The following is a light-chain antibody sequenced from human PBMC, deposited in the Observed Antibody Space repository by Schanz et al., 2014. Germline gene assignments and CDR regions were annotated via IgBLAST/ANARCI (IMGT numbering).Light chain of an antibody. CDR2: EGS. CDR1: SSDVGGYNY. Sequence: QSALTQPPSASGSPGQSVTISCTGTSSDVGGYNYVSWYQQHPGKAPKLMIYEGSKRPSGVPDRFSGSKSGNTASLTVSGLQAEDEADYYCSSYTSTSYVVFGGGTKLTVL. J-gene: IGLJ2*01. V-gene: IGLV2-8*01. CDR3: SSYTSTSYVV.